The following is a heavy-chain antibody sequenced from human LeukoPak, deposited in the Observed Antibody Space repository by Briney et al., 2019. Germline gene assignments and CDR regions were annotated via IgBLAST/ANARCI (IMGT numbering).Heavy chain of an antibody. Sequence: GGSLRLSCAASGFTFSSHAMSWVRQAPGKGLEWVSAISGSGGSTYYADSVKGRFTISRDNSKNTLYLQMNSLRAEDTAVYYCAKDRSLIYGVGAFDIWGQGTMVTVSS. D-gene: IGHD3-16*01. CDR2: ISGSGGST. CDR3: AKDRSLIYGVGAFDI. CDR1: GFTFSSHA. J-gene: IGHJ3*02. V-gene: IGHV3-23*01.